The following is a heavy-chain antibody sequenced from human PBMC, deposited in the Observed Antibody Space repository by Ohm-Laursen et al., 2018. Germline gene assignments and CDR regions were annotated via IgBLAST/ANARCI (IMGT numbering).Heavy chain of an antibody. V-gene: IGHV1-8*02. CDR1: GFTFTDYY. CDR3: AADSLYDFK. D-gene: IGHD3-3*01. Sequence: ASVKVSCKASGFTFTDYYFHWVRQATGQGLEWMGWMNPTSGNTGYAEKFQGRVTMTRNTSISTAYMELSSLRSADTAVYYCAADSLYDFKWGQGTLVTVSS. CDR2: MNPTSGNT. J-gene: IGHJ4*02.